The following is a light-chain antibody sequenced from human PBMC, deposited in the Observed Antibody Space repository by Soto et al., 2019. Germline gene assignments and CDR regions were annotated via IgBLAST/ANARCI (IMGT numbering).Light chain of an antibody. Sequence: QSVLTQPPSASGSPGQSVTISCTGTSSDIGAYNSVSWYLQHPGKAPQLIIYQVNKRPSGVPDRFSGSKSGNTASLTVSGLQPEDEADFYCTSYAGNNNFVFGTGTKLTVL. CDR3: TSYAGNNNFV. J-gene: IGLJ1*01. V-gene: IGLV2-8*01. CDR1: SSDIGAYNS. CDR2: QVN.